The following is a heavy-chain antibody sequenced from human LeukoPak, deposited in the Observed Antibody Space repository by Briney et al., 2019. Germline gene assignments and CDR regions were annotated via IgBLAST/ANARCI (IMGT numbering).Heavy chain of an antibody. V-gene: IGHV5-51*01. CDR2: IYPGDSDT. Sequence: GESLKISCKGSGYSFTSYWIGWVLQMPGKGLEWMVIIYPGDSDTRYSPSFQGQVTISADKSISTAYLQWSSLKASDTAMYYCARHLNDYGDQGSGDYWGQGTLVTVSS. D-gene: IGHD4-17*01. CDR3: ARHLNDYGDQGSGDY. CDR1: GYSFTSYW. J-gene: IGHJ4*02.